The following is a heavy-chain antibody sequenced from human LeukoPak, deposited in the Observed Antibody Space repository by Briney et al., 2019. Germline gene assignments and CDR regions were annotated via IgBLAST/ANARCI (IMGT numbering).Heavy chain of an antibody. Sequence: SETLSLTCTVSGGSISRNYWNWIRQPPGKGLEWIGYIYFSGSTSYNPSLKSRVTLSVDTSKNQFSLKLSSVTAADTAVYYCARRHRYCSTNCYLTDYWGQGTLVTVSS. V-gene: IGHV4-59*01. CDR3: ARRHRYCSTNCYLTDY. J-gene: IGHJ4*02. D-gene: IGHD2-2*01. CDR1: GGSISRNY. CDR2: IYFSGST.